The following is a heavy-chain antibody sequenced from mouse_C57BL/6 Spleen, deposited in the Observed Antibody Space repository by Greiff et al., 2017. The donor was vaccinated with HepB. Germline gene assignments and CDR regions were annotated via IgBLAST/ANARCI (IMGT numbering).Heavy chain of an antibody. CDR2: IDPEDGDT. CDR1: GFNIKDYY. V-gene: IGHV14-1*01. CDR3: SSYYYGSRGGAY. D-gene: IGHD1-1*01. J-gene: IGHJ3*01. Sequence: EVQLQQSGAELVRPGASVKLSCTASGFNIKDYYMHWVKQRPEQGLEWIGRIDPEDGDTEYAPKFQGKATMTADTSSNTAYLQLSSLTSEDTAVYYCSSYYYGSRGGAYWGQGTLVTVSA.